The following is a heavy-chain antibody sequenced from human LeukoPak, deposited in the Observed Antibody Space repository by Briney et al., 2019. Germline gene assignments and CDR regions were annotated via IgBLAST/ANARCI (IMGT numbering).Heavy chain of an antibody. D-gene: IGHD6-6*01. J-gene: IGHJ4*02. CDR1: GGSFSDYY. Sequence: SETLSLTCAAYGGSFSDYYWSWIRQPPGKGLEWIGEINHSGSTNYNPSLKSRVTMSVDTSKNQFSLKLSSVTAADTAVYYCARPFIAAPYFDYWGQGTLVTVSS. CDR3: ARPFIAAPYFDY. V-gene: IGHV4-34*01. CDR2: INHSGST.